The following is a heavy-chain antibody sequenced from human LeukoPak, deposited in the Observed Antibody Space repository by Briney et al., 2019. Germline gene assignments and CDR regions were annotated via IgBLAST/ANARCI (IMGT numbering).Heavy chain of an antibody. J-gene: IGHJ3*02. CDR2: ISSSSSYI. CDR1: GFTFSSYS. D-gene: IGHD1-26*01. CDR3: ARVFATPDAFDI. V-gene: IGHV3-21*01. Sequence: GGSLRLSCAASGFTFSSYSMNWVRQAPGKGLEWVSSISSSSSYIYYADSVKGRFTISRDNAKNLLYLQMNSLRAEDTAVYYCARVFATPDAFDIWGQGTMVTVSS.